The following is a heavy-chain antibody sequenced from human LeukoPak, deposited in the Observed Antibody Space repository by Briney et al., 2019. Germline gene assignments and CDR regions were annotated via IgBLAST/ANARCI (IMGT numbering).Heavy chain of an antibody. J-gene: IGHJ4*02. CDR3: ARSQSSSLIDY. V-gene: IGHV3-33*01. Sequence: GGSLRLSCAASGFSFSAYGVHWVRQAPGKGLEWVAVIWYDGSSNDYADSVKGRFTFSRDNSKNTLYLQMNSLTVEDTAVYYCARSQSSSLIDYWGQGTLVTVSS. CDR1: GFSFSAYG. CDR2: IWYDGSSN. D-gene: IGHD6-13*01.